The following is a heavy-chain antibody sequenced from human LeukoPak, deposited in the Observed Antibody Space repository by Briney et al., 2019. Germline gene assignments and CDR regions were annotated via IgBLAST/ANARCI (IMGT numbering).Heavy chain of an antibody. CDR1: GFTFSSFA. J-gene: IGHJ4*02. CDR2: ISGSGTNT. D-gene: IGHD4-17*01. V-gene: IGHV3-23*01. CDR3: AKARTTVTTPHY. Sequence: GSLRLSCAASGFTFSSFAMTWVRQAPGKGLEWVSAISGSGTNTHYADSVKDRFTISRDNSKNTLYLQMNSLGAGDTAIYYCAKARTTVTTPHYWGQGTLVTVSS.